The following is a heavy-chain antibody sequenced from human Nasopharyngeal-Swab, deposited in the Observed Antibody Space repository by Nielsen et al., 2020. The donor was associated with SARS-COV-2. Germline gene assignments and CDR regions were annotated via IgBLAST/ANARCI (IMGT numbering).Heavy chain of an antibody. J-gene: IGHJ5*02. V-gene: IGHV4-34*01. CDR1: GGSFSGYY. CDR2: INHSGST. Sequence: SETLSLTCAVYGGSFSGYYWSWIRQPPGKGLEWIGEINHSGSTNYNPSLKSRVTISVDTSKNQFSLKPSSVTAADTAVYYCARAKQWLVLRWFDPWGQGTLVTVSS. D-gene: IGHD6-19*01. CDR3: ARAKQWLVLRWFDP.